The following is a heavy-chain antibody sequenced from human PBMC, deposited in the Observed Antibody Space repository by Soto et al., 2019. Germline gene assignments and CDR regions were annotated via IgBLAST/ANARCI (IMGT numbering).Heavy chain of an antibody. CDR3: ARDSVSGYEINWFDP. CDR1: GGTFSSYA. V-gene: IGHV1-69*13. CDR2: IIPIFGTA. J-gene: IGHJ5*02. Sequence: ASVKVSCKASGGTFSSYAISWVRQAPGQGLEWMGGIIPIFGTANYAQKFQGRVTITADESTSTAYMELSSLRSEDTAVYYCARDSVSGYEINWFDPWGQGTLVTVLL. D-gene: IGHD5-12*01.